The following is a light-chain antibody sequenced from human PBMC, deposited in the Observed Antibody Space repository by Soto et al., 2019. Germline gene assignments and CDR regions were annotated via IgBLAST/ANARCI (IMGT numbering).Light chain of an antibody. J-gene: IGLJ1*01. CDR3: SSYIGSSNFV. CDR2: EVT. V-gene: IGLV2-8*01. Sequence: QSALTQPPSASGSPGQSVTISCTGTTSDFGNYNFVSWYQQHPGEAPKLLIYEVTKRPSGVPDRFSGSKSGNTASLTVSGLQAEDEADYYCSSYIGSSNFVFGTGTKLTVL. CDR1: TSDFGNYNF.